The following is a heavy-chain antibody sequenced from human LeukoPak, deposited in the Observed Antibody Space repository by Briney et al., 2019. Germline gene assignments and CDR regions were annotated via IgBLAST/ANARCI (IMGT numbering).Heavy chain of an antibody. V-gene: IGHV3-21*01. CDR3: ARYRDMGDFWSVCYGMDV. Sequence: GGSLRLSCAASGFTFSSYSMNWVRQAPGKGLEWASSISSSSSYIYYADSVKGRFTISRDNAKNSLYLQMNSLRAEDTAVYYCARYRDMGDFWSVCYGMDVWGQGTTVTVSS. CDR2: ISSSSSYI. CDR1: GFTFSSYS. J-gene: IGHJ6*02. D-gene: IGHD3-3*01.